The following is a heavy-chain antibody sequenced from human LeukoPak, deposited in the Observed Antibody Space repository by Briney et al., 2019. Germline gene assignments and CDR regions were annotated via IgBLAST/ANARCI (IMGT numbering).Heavy chain of an antibody. CDR3: ARAGYCSGGSCYTYYYYYYMDV. CDR2: ISGHNDDT. D-gene: IGHD2-15*01. J-gene: IGHJ6*03. Sequence: ASVKVSCKASGYTFTSYAISWVRQAPGQGLEWMGWISGHNDDTNYAQRLQGRVTMTTDTSTSTAYMELRSLRSDDTAVYYCARAGYCSGGSCYTYYYYYYMDVWGQGTTVTVSS. V-gene: IGHV1-18*01. CDR1: GYTFTSYA.